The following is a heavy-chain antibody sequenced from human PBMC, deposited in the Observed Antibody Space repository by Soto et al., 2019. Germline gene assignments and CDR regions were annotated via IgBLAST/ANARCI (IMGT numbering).Heavy chain of an antibody. CDR1: GYTFTSYG. V-gene: IGHV1-18*04. J-gene: IGHJ4*02. Sequence: ASVKVSCKASGYTFTSYGISWVRQAPGQGLEWIGWISAYNGNTNDVQKLQGRVPMTTDTSTCTPYMELRSLRSDDTAVYYCASSLGGLWPIDYWGQGTLVTVSS. CDR3: ASSLGGLWPIDY. CDR2: ISAYNGNT. D-gene: IGHD5-18*01.